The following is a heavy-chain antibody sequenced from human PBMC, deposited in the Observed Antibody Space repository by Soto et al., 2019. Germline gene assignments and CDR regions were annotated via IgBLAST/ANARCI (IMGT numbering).Heavy chain of an antibody. CDR3: ARAGIAAANTGFDY. CDR2: INAGNGNT. Sequence: ASVKVSCKASGYTFTSYAMHWVRQAPGQRLEWMGWINAGNGNTKYSQKFQGRVTITRDTSASTAYMELSSLRSEDTAVYYCARAGIAAANTGFDYWGQGTLVTVSS. CDR1: GYTFTSYA. D-gene: IGHD6-13*01. V-gene: IGHV1-3*01. J-gene: IGHJ4*02.